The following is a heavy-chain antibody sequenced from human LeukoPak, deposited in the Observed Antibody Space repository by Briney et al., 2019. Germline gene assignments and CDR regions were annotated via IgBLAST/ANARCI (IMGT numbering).Heavy chain of an antibody. Sequence: PSETLSLTCTVSGGSISSGSYYWSWIRQPAGKGLEWIGRIYTSGSTNYNPSLKSRVTISVDTSKNQFSLKLSSVTAADTAVYYCARARITIFGVATDYWGQGTLVTVSS. J-gene: IGHJ4*02. CDR3: ARARITIFGVATDY. CDR1: GGSISSGSYY. V-gene: IGHV4-61*02. D-gene: IGHD3-3*01. CDR2: IYTSGST.